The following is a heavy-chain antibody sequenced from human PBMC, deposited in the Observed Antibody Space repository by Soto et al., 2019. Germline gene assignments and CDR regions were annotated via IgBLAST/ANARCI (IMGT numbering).Heavy chain of an antibody. Sequence: GGSLRLSCAASGFTFSSYAMSWVRQAPGKGLEWVSAISGSGGSTYYADSVKGRFTISRDNSENTLYLQMNSLRAEDTAVYYCAKASYDFWSGYYRPFDYWGQGTLVTVSS. V-gene: IGHV3-23*01. D-gene: IGHD3-3*01. CDR2: ISGSGGST. J-gene: IGHJ4*02. CDR1: GFTFSSYA. CDR3: AKASYDFWSGYYRPFDY.